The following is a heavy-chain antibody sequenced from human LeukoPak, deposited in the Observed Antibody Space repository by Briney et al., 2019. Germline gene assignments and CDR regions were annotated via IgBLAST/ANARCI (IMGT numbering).Heavy chain of an antibody. Sequence: SETLSLTCTVSGGSISSYYWSWIRQPPGKGLEGIGYIYYSGSTNYNPSLKSRVTISVDPSKNQFSLKLSSVPAADPAVYYCARVERYHILPGSGLWGQGTLVTVSS. CDR2: IYYSGST. D-gene: IGHD3-9*01. CDR3: ARVERYHILPGSGL. J-gene: IGHJ4*02. CDR1: GGSISSYY. V-gene: IGHV4-59*08.